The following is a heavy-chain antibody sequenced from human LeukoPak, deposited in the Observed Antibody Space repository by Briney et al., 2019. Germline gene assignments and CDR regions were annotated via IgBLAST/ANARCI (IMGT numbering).Heavy chain of an antibody. CDR3: ARAPRRYCSGGSCYSRGLWSDP. V-gene: IGHV4-39*07. CDR1: GGSISSSSYY. J-gene: IGHJ5*02. Sequence: SETLSLTCTVSGGSISSSSYYWGWIRQPPGKGLEWIGSIYYSGSTYYNPSLKSRVTISVDTSKNQFSLKLSSVTAADTAVYYCARAPRRYCSGGSCYSRGLWSDPWGQGTLVTVSS. CDR2: IYYSGST. D-gene: IGHD2-15*01.